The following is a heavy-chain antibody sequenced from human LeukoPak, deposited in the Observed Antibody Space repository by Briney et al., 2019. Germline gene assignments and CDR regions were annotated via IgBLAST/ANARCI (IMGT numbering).Heavy chain of an antibody. CDR3: ARNNWGIDY. CDR2: INSDGSDT. Sequence: GGSLRLSCAASGFTFRNHWMHWVRQAPGKGRVWVARINSDGSDTSHADSVEGRFTISTENTKATLYLQMNSLRVEDTAVYYCARNNWGIDYWGQGTLVAVSS. CDR1: GFTFRNHW. D-gene: IGHD7-27*01. V-gene: IGHV3-74*01. J-gene: IGHJ4*02.